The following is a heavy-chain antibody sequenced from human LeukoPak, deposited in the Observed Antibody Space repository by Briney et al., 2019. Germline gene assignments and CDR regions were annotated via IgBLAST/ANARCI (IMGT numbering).Heavy chain of an antibody. Sequence: SETLSLTCAVYGGSFSGYYWSWIRQPPGKGLEWIGEINHSGSTNYNPSLKSRVTISVDTSKNQFSLKLSSVTAADTAVYYCARRTRITMIVVDQSNWFDPWGQGTLVTVSS. D-gene: IGHD3-22*01. CDR3: ARRTRITMIVVDQSNWFDP. CDR2: INHSGST. J-gene: IGHJ5*02. V-gene: IGHV4-34*01. CDR1: GGSFSGYY.